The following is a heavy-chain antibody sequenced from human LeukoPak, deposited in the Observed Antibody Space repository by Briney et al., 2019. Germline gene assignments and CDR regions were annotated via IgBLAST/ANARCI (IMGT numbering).Heavy chain of an antibody. Sequence: SETLSLTCTVSGGSISSSSYYWGWIRQPPGKGLEWIGSIYYSGSTYYNPSLKSRVTISVDTSKNQFSLKLSSVTAADTAVYYCASGESGTEWGSGSYWYYFDYWGQGTQVTVSS. CDR1: GGSISSSSYY. D-gene: IGHD3-10*01. CDR3: ASGESGTEWGSGSYWYYFDY. V-gene: IGHV4-39*01. CDR2: IYYSGST. J-gene: IGHJ4*02.